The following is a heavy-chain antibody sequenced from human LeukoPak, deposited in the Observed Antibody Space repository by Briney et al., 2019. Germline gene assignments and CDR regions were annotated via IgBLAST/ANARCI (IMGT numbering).Heavy chain of an antibody. J-gene: IGHJ4*02. Sequence: ASVKVSCKVSGYTLTELSMHWVRQAPGKGLEWMGGFDPEDGETIYAQKFQGRVTMTEDTSTDTAYMELSSLRSEDTAVHYCATPLAYGSGVIDYWGQGTLVTVSS. CDR3: ATPLAYGSGVIDY. CDR1: GYTLTELS. V-gene: IGHV1-24*01. D-gene: IGHD3-10*01. CDR2: FDPEDGET.